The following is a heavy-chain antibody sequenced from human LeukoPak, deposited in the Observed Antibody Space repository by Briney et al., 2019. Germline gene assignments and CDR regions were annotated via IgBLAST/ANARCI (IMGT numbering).Heavy chain of an antibody. CDR3: ARKRPNYFDY. Sequence: GGSLRLSCAASGFTFSDYYMSWIRQAPGKGLEWVANINLDGSQKYYVDSVKGRFTISRDNAENSLYLQMNSLRAEDTALYYCARKRPNYFDYWGQGTLVTVSS. CDR2: INLDGSQK. V-gene: IGHV3-7*01. J-gene: IGHJ4*02. CDR1: GFTFSDYY.